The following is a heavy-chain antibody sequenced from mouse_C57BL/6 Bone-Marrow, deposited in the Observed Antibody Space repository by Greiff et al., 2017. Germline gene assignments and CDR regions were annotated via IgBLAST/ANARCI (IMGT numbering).Heavy chain of an antibody. CDR2: IYPGSGNT. CDR1: GYTFTSYW. V-gene: IGHV1-76*01. J-gene: IGHJ2*01. CDR3: ARWGYHYGSSDFDY. Sequence: QVQLQQPGAELVKPGASVKMSCKASGYTFTSYWITWVKQRPGQGLEWIARIYPGSGNTYYNEKFKGKATLTAEKSSSTAYMQLSSLTSEDSAVYFCARWGYHYGSSDFDYWGQGTTLTVSS. D-gene: IGHD1-1*01.